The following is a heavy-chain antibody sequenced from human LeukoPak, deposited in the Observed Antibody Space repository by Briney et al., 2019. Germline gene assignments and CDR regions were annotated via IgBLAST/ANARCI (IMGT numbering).Heavy chain of an antibody. CDR3: AKDDYDFWSGYLS. CDR1: GFTFSSYA. J-gene: IGHJ4*02. Sequence: PGGSLRLPCAASGFTFSSYAMSWVRQAPGKGLEWVSAISGSGGSTYYADSVKGRFTISRDNSKDTLYLQMNSLRAEDTAVYYCAKDDYDFWSGYLSWGQGTLVTVSS. D-gene: IGHD3-3*01. CDR2: ISGSGGST. V-gene: IGHV3-23*01.